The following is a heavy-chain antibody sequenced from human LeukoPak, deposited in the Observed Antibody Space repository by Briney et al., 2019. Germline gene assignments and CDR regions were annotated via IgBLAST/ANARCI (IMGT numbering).Heavy chain of an antibody. Sequence: GGSLRLSCAASGFTFSSYWMSWVRQAPGKGLEWVANIKQDGSEKYYVDSVKGRFTISRDNAKNPLYLQMNSLRAEDTAVYYCARDTLLYAFDIWGQGTMVTVSS. J-gene: IGHJ3*02. CDR2: IKQDGSEK. CDR1: GFTFSSYW. CDR3: ARDTLLYAFDI. V-gene: IGHV3-7*01.